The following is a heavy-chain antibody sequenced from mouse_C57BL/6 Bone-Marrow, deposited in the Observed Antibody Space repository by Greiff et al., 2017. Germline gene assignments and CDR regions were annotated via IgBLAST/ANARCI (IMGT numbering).Heavy chain of an antibody. J-gene: IGHJ3*01. V-gene: IGHV1-55*01. Sequence: VQLQQPGAELVKPGASVKMSCKASGYTFTSYWITWVKQRPGQVLEWIGDIYPGSGSTNYNGKFKSKAKLTVDTSSSTAYMQLSSLTSEDSAVYYCARGTGFAYWGQGTLVTVSA. CDR2: IYPGSGST. CDR1: GYTFTSYW. CDR3: ARGTGFAY. D-gene: IGHD3-3*01.